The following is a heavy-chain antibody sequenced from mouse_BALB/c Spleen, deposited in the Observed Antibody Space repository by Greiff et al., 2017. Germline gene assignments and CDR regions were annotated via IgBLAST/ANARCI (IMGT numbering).Heavy chain of an antibody. Sequence: EVKVVESGGGLVQPGGSLKLSCAASGFTFSSYGMSWVRQTPDKRLELVATINSNGGSTYYPDSVKGRFTISRDNAKNTLYLQMSSLKSEDTAMYYCARDRNGFYAMDYWGQGTSVTVSS. D-gene: IGHD2-2*01. CDR1: GFTFSSYG. CDR2: INSNGGST. CDR3: ARDRNGFYAMDY. J-gene: IGHJ4*01. V-gene: IGHV5-6-3*01.